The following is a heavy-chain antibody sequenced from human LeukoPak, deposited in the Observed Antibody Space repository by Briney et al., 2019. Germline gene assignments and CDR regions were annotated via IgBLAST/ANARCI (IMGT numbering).Heavy chain of an antibody. D-gene: IGHD2-15*01. V-gene: IGHV3-11*01. CDR3: ATLGPRYCSGGSCSYMITFGEAPLV. Sequence: GGSLRLSCAASGFTFSDYYMSWIRQAPGKGLEWVSYISSSGSTIYYADSVKGRFTISRDNAKNSLYLQMNSLRAEDTAVYYCATLGPRYCSGGSCSYMITFGEAPLVWGQGTLVTVSS. J-gene: IGHJ4*02. CDR2: ISSSGSTI. CDR1: GFTFSDYY.